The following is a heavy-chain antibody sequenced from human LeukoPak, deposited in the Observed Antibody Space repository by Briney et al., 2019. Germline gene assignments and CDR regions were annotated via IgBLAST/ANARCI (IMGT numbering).Heavy chain of an antibody. CDR1: GFTFSNAW. Sequence: GGSLRLSCAASGFTFSNAWMSWVRQAPGKGLEWVGRIKSKTDGWTTDYAAPVKGRFTISRDDSKNTLYLQMNSLKTEDTAVYYCTWEWELLYHWGQGTLVTVSS. CDR3: TWEWELLYH. J-gene: IGHJ5*02. D-gene: IGHD1-26*01. CDR2: IKSKTDGWTT. V-gene: IGHV3-15*01.